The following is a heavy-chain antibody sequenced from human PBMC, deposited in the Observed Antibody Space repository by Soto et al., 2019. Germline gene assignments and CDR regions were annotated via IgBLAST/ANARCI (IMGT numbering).Heavy chain of an antibody. Sequence: SETLSLTCTVSGGSISSYYWSWIRQPPGKGLEWIGYIYYSGSTNYNPSLKSRVTISVDTSKNQFSLKLSSVTAADTAVYYCAIFAYCSGGSCSFYFGGQGSLVTVSP. CDR3: AIFAYCSGGSCSFYF. V-gene: IGHV4-59*08. CDR1: GGSISSYY. D-gene: IGHD2-15*01. J-gene: IGHJ4*02. CDR2: IYYSGST.